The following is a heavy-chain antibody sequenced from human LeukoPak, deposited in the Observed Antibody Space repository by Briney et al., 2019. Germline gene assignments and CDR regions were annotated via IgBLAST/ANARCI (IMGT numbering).Heavy chain of an antibody. D-gene: IGHD2-2*01. CDR1: GFTFSSYA. Sequence: GGSLRLSCAASGFTFSSYAMSWVRQAPGKGLEWVSAISGSGGSTYYADSVKGRFTISRDNSKNTLYLQMNRLRAVETDVYYCAKDRTYCSSTSCFYDAFDIWGKGTMVTVSS. V-gene: IGHV3-23*01. CDR3: AKDRTYCSSTSCFYDAFDI. CDR2: ISGSGGST. J-gene: IGHJ3*02.